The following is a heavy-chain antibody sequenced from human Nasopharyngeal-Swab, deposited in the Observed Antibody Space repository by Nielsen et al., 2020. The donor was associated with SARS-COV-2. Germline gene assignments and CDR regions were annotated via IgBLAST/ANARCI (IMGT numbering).Heavy chain of an antibody. V-gene: IGHV1-8*01. CDR1: GYTFASFD. J-gene: IGHJ4*02. CDR3: ARGPRPKRHLDY. CDR2: INLDSGDT. D-gene: IGHD1-1*01. Sequence: ASVKASCKTSGYTFASFDINWVRQATGRGLEWVGWINLDSGDTHYAQEFQGKVTSTRDTSRSTAYMELISLRSEDTAVYYCARGPRPKRHLDYWGQGTLVTVSS.